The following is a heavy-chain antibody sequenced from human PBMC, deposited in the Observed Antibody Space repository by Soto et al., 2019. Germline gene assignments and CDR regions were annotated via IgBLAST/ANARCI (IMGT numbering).Heavy chain of an antibody. V-gene: IGHV3-30*18. CDR2: ISYDGSNK. J-gene: IGHJ6*02. D-gene: IGHD3-22*01. Sequence: PGGSLRLSCAASGFTFSSYGMHWVRQAPGKGLEWVAVISYDGSNKYYADSVKGRFTISRDNSKNTLYLQMNSLRAEDTAVYYCAKDTLHYYDSRRRGYYGMDVWGQGTTVTVSS. CDR3: AKDTLHYYDSRRRGYYGMDV. CDR1: GFTFSSYG.